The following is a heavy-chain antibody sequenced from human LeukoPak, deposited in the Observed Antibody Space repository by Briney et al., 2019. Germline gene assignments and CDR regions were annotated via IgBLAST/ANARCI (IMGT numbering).Heavy chain of an antibody. D-gene: IGHD1-26*01. V-gene: IGHV3-15*01. CDR3: NTGGYYQDY. CDR2: IKSNPDGGAT. J-gene: IGHJ4*02. CDR1: GFTFSNAW. Sequence: KLGGSLRLSCAGSGFTFSNAWMNWVRQAPGKGLEWVGRIKSNPDGGATDYVAPVKGRFTISRDDSKNTVYLQMSSLRTEDTAVYYCNTGGYYQDYWGQGTLVTVSS.